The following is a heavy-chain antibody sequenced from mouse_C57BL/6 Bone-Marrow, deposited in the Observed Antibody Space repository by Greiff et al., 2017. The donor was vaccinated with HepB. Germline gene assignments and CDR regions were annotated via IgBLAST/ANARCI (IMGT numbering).Heavy chain of an antibody. Sequence: QVQLKQPGAELVRPGSSVKLSCKASGYTFTSYWMHWVKQRPLQGLEWIGNIDPSDSETHYNQKFKDKATLTVDKSSSTAYMQLSSLTSEDSAVYYCARWNGNYWFAYWGQGTLVTVSA. CDR2: IDPSDSET. D-gene: IGHD2-1*01. V-gene: IGHV1-52*01. CDR1: GYTFTSYW. J-gene: IGHJ3*01. CDR3: ARWNGNYWFAY.